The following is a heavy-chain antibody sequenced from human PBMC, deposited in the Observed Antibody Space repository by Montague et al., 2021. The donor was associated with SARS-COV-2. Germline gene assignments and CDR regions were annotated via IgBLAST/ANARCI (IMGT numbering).Heavy chain of an antibody. CDR1: GGSIANSHKY. V-gene: IGHV4-39*07. CDR2: VLYTGTP. J-gene: IGHJ4*02. D-gene: IGHD3-16*01. CDR3: VAGGDSAKAGAY. Sequence: SETLSLTCTVSGGSIANSHKYWGWVRQPPGKGLEWIGSVLYTGTPYDHPSLTARDTISLDTSKNQFSLKMYSVTAADTATYFCVAGGDSAKAGAYWGQGTLVTVSS.